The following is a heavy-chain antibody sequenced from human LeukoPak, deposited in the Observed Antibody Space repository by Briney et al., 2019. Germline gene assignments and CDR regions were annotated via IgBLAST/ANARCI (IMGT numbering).Heavy chain of an antibody. CDR1: GFAFSSYS. J-gene: IGHJ4*02. CDR2: ISSSSSYI. Sequence: GGSLRLSCAASGFAFSSYSMNWVRQAPGKGLEWVSSISSSSSYIYYADSVKGRFTISRDNAKNSLYLQMNSLRAEDTAVYYCAREMGSSSSGDFDYWGQGTLVTVSS. V-gene: IGHV3-21*01. D-gene: IGHD6-6*01. CDR3: AREMGSSSSGDFDY.